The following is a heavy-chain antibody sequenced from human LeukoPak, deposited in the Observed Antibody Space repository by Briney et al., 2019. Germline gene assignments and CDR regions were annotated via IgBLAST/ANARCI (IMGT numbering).Heavy chain of an antibody. D-gene: IGHD2-8*01. CDR3: AKDVCTSPRCLLYFDS. CDR2: ISGFNT. CDR1: GFAFSNHA. V-gene: IGHV3-23*01. J-gene: IGHJ4*02. Sequence: GGSLRLSCTTSGFAFSNHAMNWVRQAPGKGPEWVSGISGFNTYYADSVKGRFTIFRDNSKNVLYLQMDRLRAEDTAVYSCAKDVCTSPRCLLYFDSWGQGTLVTVSS.